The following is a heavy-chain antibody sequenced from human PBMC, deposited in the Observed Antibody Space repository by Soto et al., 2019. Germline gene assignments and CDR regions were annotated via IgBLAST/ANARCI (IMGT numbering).Heavy chain of an antibody. D-gene: IGHD2-15*01. Sequence: QLQLQESGSGLVKPSQTLSLTCAVSGGSISSGGYSWSWIRQPPGKGLEWIGYIYHSGSTYYNPSLKSRVTISVDRSKNQFSLKLSSVTAADTAVYYCARGDYCSGGSCYLNWFDPWGQGTLVTVS. CDR1: GGSISSGGYS. CDR3: ARGDYCSGGSCYLNWFDP. J-gene: IGHJ5*02. V-gene: IGHV4-30-2*01. CDR2: IYHSGST.